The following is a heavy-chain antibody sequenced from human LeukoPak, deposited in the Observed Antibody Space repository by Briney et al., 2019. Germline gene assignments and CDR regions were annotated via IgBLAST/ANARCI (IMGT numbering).Heavy chain of an antibody. CDR1: GFTVSSHY. CDR2: ISYDGSNK. D-gene: IGHD3/OR15-3a*01. V-gene: IGHV3-30-3*01. CDR3: ARAWDWNFDY. J-gene: IGHJ4*02. Sequence: GGSLRLSCAASGFTVSSHYISWVRQAPGKGLEWVAVISYDGSNKYYADSVKGRFTISRDNSKNTLYLQMNSPRAEDTAVYYCARAWDWNFDYWGQGTLVTVSS.